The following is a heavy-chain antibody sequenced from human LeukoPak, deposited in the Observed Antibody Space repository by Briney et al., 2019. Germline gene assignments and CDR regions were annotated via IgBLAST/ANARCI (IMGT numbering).Heavy chain of an antibody. Sequence: GASVKVSCKASGYTFTSYGIIWVRQAPGQGLEWMGWISAYNGNTNYAQKLQGRVTMTTDTSTSTAYMELRSLRSDDTAVYYCARDRTYYYDSSGYPATSPGAYWGQGTLVTVSS. CDR2: ISAYNGNT. J-gene: IGHJ4*02. D-gene: IGHD3-22*01. CDR3: ARDRTYYYDSSGYPATSPGAY. V-gene: IGHV1-18*01. CDR1: GYTFTSYG.